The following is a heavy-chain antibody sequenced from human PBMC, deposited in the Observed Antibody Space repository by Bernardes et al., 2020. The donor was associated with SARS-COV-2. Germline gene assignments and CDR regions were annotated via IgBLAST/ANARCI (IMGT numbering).Heavy chain of an antibody. CDR3: ARDKVTIFGVGLMDV. V-gene: IGHV4-61*02. Sequence: SEPLSLTCTVSGGSISSGSYYWSWLLQPAGKGLEWIGRIYTSGSTNYNPSLKSRVTISVDTSKNQFSLKLSSVTAADTAVYYCARDKVTIFGVGLMDVWGQGTTVTVSS. CDR1: GGSISSGSYY. D-gene: IGHD3-3*01. CDR2: IYTSGST. J-gene: IGHJ6*02.